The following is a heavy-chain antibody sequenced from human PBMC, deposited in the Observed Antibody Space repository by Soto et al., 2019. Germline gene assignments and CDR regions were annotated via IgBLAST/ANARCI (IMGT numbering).Heavy chain of an antibody. CDR3: ARTSMQSRGYSYGHGGMDV. V-gene: IGHV5-10-1*01. D-gene: IGHD5-18*01. Sequence: EVQLVQSGAEVKKPGESLRISCKGSGYSFTSYWISWVRQMPGKGLEWMGRIDPSDSYTNYSPSFQGHVTISADKSISTAYLQWSSLKASETAMYYCARTSMQSRGYSYGHGGMDVWGQGTTVTVSS. J-gene: IGHJ6*02. CDR2: IDPSDSYT. CDR1: GYSFTSYW.